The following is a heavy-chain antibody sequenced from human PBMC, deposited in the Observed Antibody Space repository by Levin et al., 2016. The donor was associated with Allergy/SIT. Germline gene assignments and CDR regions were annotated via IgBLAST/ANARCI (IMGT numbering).Heavy chain of an antibody. J-gene: IGHJ5*02. CDR3: ARDIGFGEFSGWFDP. V-gene: IGHV4-31*02. CDR2: IYYSGST. D-gene: IGHD3-10*01. Sequence: WIRQPPGKGLEWIGYIYYSGSTYYNPSLKSRVTISVDTSKNQFSLKLSSVTAADTAVYYCARDIGFGEFSGWFDPWGQGTLVTVSS.